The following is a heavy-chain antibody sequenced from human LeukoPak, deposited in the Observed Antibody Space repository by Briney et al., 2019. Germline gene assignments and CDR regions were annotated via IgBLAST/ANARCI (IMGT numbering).Heavy chain of an antibody. CDR1: GFTFSSYA. D-gene: IGHD2/OR15-2a*01. Sequence: GGSLRLSCAASGFTFSSYAMSWVRQAPGKGLEWVSAISGSGGSTYYADSVKGRFTISRDNAKNSLYLQMNSLRAEDMAVYYCAREDPRTTDYWGQGTLVTVSS. V-gene: IGHV3-23*01. J-gene: IGHJ4*02. CDR2: ISGSGGST. CDR3: AREDPRTTDY.